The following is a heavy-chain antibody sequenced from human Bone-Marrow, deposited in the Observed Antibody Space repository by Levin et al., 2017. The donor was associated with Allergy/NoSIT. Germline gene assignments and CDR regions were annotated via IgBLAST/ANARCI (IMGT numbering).Heavy chain of an antibody. V-gene: IGHV3-33*01. Sequence: HSGGSLRLSCAASGFTFSSYGMHWVRQAPGKGLEWVAVIWYDGSNKYYADSVKGRFTISRDNSKNTLYLQMNSLRAEDTAVYYCAREGYYGSGSYLFPDYWGQGTLVTVSS. CDR2: IWYDGSNK. CDR3: AREGYYGSGSYLFPDY. D-gene: IGHD3-10*01. CDR1: GFTFSSYG. J-gene: IGHJ4*02.